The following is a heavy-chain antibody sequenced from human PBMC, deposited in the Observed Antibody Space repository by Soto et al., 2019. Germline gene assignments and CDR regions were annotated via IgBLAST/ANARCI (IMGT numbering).Heavy chain of an antibody. V-gene: IGHV1-2*04. Sequence: GASVKVSCKASGYTFTGYYMHWVRQAPGQGLEWMGWINPNSGGTNYAQKFQGWVTMTRDTSISTAYMELSRLRSDDTAVYYCARDNANYYYYGMDVWGQGTTVIVYS. CDR2: INPNSGGT. D-gene: IGHD2-8*01. CDR3: ARDNANYYYYGMDV. J-gene: IGHJ6*02. CDR1: GYTFTGYY.